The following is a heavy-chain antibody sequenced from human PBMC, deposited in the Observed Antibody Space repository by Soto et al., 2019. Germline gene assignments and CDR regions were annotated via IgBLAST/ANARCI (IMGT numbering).Heavy chain of an antibody. CDR2: INAGNGHT. Sequence: QVQLVQSGAELQKPGASVKVSCKASGYTFTSYALHWVRQAPGQRLEWMGWINAGNGHTKYSREFRDRLTIPMDTSASTDYMQLRNLKSADTPLFYCARDFAGGLHDAFDLWGQGTKVTV. CDR1: GYTFTSYA. CDR3: ARDFAGGLHDAFDL. D-gene: IGHD5-12*01. J-gene: IGHJ3*01. V-gene: IGHV1-3*01.